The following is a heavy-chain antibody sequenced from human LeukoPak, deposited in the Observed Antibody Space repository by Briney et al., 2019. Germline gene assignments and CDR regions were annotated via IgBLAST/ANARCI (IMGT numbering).Heavy chain of an antibody. CDR1: GFTFSSYA. J-gene: IGHJ6*02. CDR3: ATGLYCGGDCHYYYYYGMDV. D-gene: IGHD2-21*02. CDR2: ISGSGGST. Sequence: GGSLRLSCAASGFTFSSYAMSWVRQAPGKGLEWVSAISGSGGSTYYADSVKGRFTISRDNAKNTLYLQMNSLRAEDTAVYYCATGLYCGGDCHYYYYYGMDVWGQGTTVTVSS. V-gene: IGHV3-23*01.